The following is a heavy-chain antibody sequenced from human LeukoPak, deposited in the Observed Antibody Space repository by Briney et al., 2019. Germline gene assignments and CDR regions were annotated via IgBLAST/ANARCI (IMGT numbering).Heavy chain of an antibody. J-gene: IGHJ3*01. CDR2: TNSDGSST. D-gene: IGHD2-2*01. CDR3: ARTEYCSPTSCKYASF. CDR1: GFTFNSNW. Sequence: GGSLRLSCAASGFTFNSNWMHWVRQAPGKGLVWVSQTNSDGSSTNYADSVKGRFTISRDNAKNTLYLQMNSLRVEDTAVYYCARTEYCSPTSCKYASFWGQGTMVTVSS. V-gene: IGHV3-74*01.